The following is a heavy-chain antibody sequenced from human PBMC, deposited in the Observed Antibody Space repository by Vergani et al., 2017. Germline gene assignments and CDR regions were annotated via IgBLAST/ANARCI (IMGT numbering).Heavy chain of an antibody. Sequence: EVQLVQSGAEVKKPGESLKISCKGSGYSFTNYWIGWVREMPGKGLEWMGIIHPGDSDTRYSTSVQGQGTISAEKSISTAHLQWSSMKASDTAMYYCARRVAYCGGDCFDAFEIWGQGTMVTVSS. CDR1: GYSFTNYW. CDR3: ARRVAYCGGDCFDAFEI. CDR2: IHPGDSDT. D-gene: IGHD2-21*02. J-gene: IGHJ3*02. V-gene: IGHV5-51*01.